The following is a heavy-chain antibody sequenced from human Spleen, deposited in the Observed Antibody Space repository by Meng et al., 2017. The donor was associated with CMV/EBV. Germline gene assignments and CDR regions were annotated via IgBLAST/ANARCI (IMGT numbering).Heavy chain of an antibody. CDR3: AKAPSIEARAGIDF. V-gene: IGHV3-23*01. J-gene: IGHJ1*01. D-gene: IGHD6-6*01. CDR1: GSTFSTYA. CDR2: ISGGGSST. Sequence: GGSLRLSCAASGSTFSTYAMHWVRQAPGKGLEWVSAISGGGSSTFYADSMQGRFTISRDNSKNTLFLQMKSLRAGDTAMYYCAKAPSIEARAGIDFWGPGTLVTVSS.